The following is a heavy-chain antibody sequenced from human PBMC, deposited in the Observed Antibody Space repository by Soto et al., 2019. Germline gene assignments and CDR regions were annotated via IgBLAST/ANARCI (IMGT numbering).Heavy chain of an antibody. D-gene: IGHD6-19*01. CDR2: ISAYNGNT. CDR3: ARGGLIAVAGTRGWFDP. V-gene: IGHV1-18*04. J-gene: IGHJ5*02. CDR1: GYTFTSYG. Sequence: ASVKVSGKASGYTFTSYGISWVRQAPGQGLEWMGWISAYNGNTNYAQKLQGRVTMTTDTSTSTAYMELRSLRSDDTAVYYCARGGLIAVAGTRGWFDPWGQGTLVTVSS.